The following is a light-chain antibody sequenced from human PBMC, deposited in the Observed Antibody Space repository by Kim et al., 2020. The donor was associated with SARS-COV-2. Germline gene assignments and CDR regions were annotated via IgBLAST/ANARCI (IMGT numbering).Light chain of an antibody. CDR2: CAS. CDR1: DSVSRKS. CDR3: QQHGSSPST. V-gene: IGKV3-20*01. J-gene: IGKJ1*01. Sequence: PGERATHSRRASDSVSRKSFALYQEKPGQAPRLLLFCASSRATGIPDRFSGSGSGTDFTLTISRREPEEFAVYYCQQHGSSPSTFGQGTKVDIK.